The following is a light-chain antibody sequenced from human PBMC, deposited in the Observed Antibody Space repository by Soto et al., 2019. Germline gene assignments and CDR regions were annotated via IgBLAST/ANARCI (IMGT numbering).Light chain of an antibody. J-gene: IGKJ1*01. CDR3: EPYNGYSTWT. V-gene: IGKV1-5*01. CDR1: QSISRW. Sequence: DIQMTQSPSTLSASVGDRVTIACRASQSISRWLAWYQQKPGKAPKVLIWDASSLHSGVPPRFSGSGYGTEFTPTITSPQTDDFGTYYYEPYNGYSTWTFGQATKVEI. CDR2: DAS.